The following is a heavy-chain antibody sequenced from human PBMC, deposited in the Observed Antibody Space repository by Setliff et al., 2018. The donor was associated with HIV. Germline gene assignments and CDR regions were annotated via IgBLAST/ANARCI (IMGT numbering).Heavy chain of an antibody. J-gene: IGHJ3*02. CDR3: ARAQFGAFDI. CDR1: GYSFARXX. Sequence: ASVKVSCKASGYSFARXXLRWVRQAPGQGLEWMGWISGFNGNTKYAQSFQDRVAMTTETATSTVYMALSSLRSEAQAVYYCARAQFGAFDIWGQGTMVTVSS. D-gene: IGHD3-10*01. V-gene: IGHV1-18*01. CDR2: ISGFNGNT.